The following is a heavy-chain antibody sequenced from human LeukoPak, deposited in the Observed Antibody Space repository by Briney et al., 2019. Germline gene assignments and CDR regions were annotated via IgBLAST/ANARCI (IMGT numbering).Heavy chain of an antibody. D-gene: IGHD3-10*01. CDR3: AREGLLWFGELLDYYYYGMDV. CDR1: GFTFSSYE. J-gene: IGHJ6*02. CDR2: ISSSGSTI. Sequence: GGSLRLSCAASGFTFSSYEMNWVRRAPGKGLEWVSYISSSGSTIYYADSVKGRFTISRDNAKNSLYLQMNSLRAEDTAVYYCAREGLLWFGELLDYYYYGMDVWGQGTTVTVSS. V-gene: IGHV3-48*03.